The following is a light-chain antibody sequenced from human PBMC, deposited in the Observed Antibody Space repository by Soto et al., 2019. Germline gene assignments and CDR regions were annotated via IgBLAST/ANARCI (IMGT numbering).Light chain of an antibody. Sequence: DVVMTQSPLSLSVTLGQSASISCRSSQSLVHSDGNTYLHWYQQRPGQSPRRLIYKVSNRDSGVPDRFSGSGSGTDFTLKISRMEAEDVGVYSCVQGTHCPFTFGGGTKVEIK. J-gene: IGKJ4*01. CDR1: QSLVHSDGNTY. CDR3: VQGTHCPFT. V-gene: IGKV2-30*02. CDR2: KVS.